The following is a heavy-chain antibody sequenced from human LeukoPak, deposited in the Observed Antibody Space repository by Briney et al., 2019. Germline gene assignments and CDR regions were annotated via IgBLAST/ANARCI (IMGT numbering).Heavy chain of an antibody. J-gene: IGHJ4*02. CDR1: GYTFTSYG. CDR2: ISGYNGNT. D-gene: IGHD1-26*01. V-gene: IGHV1-18*01. Sequence: GASVKVSCQAFGYTFTSYGISWVRQAPGQGLEWMGWISGYNGNTKYAQKLQGRVTMTTDTSTSTANMELRSLRSDDTAVYYCARVGATTPAPPDYWVQGTLVTVSS. CDR3: ARVGATTPAPPDY.